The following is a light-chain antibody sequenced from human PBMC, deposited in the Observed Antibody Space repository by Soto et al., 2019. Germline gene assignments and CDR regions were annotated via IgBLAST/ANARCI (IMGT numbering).Light chain of an antibody. V-gene: IGKV3-11*01. CDR1: QSISNY. CDR2: NTS. Sequence: DIVLTHSPATLSLSPVERATLSCRASQSISNYLSWYQHKPGQAPTLLIYNTSKRATGIPARFSGSGSGTDFTLTISSLEPEDFAVYYCQQRSIPITFGQGTRLEIK. CDR3: QQRSIPIT. J-gene: IGKJ5*01.